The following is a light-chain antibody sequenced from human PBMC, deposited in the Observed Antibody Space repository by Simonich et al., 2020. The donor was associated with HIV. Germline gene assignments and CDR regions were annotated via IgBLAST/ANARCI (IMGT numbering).Light chain of an antibody. CDR2: QVS. CDR1: QSLVHSDGNTY. J-gene: IGKJ1*01. Sequence: DVVMTQSPLSLPVTLGQPASISCRSSQSLVHSDGNTYLSWFQQRPGQSPRRLIYQVSKRDSGVPDRFSGSGSGTDFTLKISRVEAEDVGVYYCMQGTHWPRTFGQGTKVEIK. V-gene: IGKV2-30*02. CDR3: MQGTHWPRT.